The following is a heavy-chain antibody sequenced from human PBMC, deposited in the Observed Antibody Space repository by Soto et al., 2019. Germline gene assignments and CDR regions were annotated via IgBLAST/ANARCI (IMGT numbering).Heavy chain of an antibody. CDR1: GGTFSSYA. Sequence: GASVKVSCKASGGTFSSYAISWVRQAPGQGLEWMGGIIPIFGTANYAQKFQGRVTITADESTSTAYMELSSLRSEDTAVYYCARDVQNTNWFYPWGQGTLVTVSS. D-gene: IGHD1-1*01. CDR2: IIPIFGTA. J-gene: IGHJ5*02. CDR3: ARDVQNTNWFYP. V-gene: IGHV1-69*13.